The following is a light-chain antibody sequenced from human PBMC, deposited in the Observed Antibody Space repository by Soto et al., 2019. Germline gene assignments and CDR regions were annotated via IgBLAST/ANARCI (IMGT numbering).Light chain of an antibody. V-gene: IGLV2-14*01. CDR1: SSDVGGYNH. CDR3: CSYTSSSIRV. CDR2: EVR. J-gene: IGLJ3*02. Sequence: QSVLTQPASVSGSPGQSITISCTGTSSDVGGYNHVSWYQQHPGKAPKLMIYEVRNRPSGVSNRLSGSKSGNTASLTISGLQADDEADYYCCSYTSSSIRVFGGGTKLTVL.